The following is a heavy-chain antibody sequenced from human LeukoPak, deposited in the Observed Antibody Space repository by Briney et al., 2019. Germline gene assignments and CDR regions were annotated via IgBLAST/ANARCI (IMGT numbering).Heavy chain of an antibody. CDR1: GGSISSYY. D-gene: IGHD6-19*01. CDR3: ARGYSSSYYYGMDV. J-gene: IGHJ6*02. Sequence: PSETLSLTCTVSGGSISSYYWSWIRQPPGKGLEWIGYIYYSGSTNYNPSLKSRVTISVDTSKNQFSLKLSSVTAADTAVYYCARGYSSSYYYGMDVWGQGTTVTVSS. CDR2: IYYSGST. V-gene: IGHV4-59*08.